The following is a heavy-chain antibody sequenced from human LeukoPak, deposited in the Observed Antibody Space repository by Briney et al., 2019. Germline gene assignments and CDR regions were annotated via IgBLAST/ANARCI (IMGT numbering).Heavy chain of an antibody. CDR1: GYTFTGYY. Sequence: ASVKVSCKASGYTFTGYYMHWVRQAPGQGLEWMGWINPNSGGTNCAQKFQGRVTMTRDTSISTAYMELSRLRSDDTAVYYCARECHYYDSSGNCCYWGQGTLVTVSS. D-gene: IGHD3-22*01. J-gene: IGHJ4*02. CDR2: INPNSGGT. CDR3: ARECHYYDSSGNCCY. V-gene: IGHV1-2*02.